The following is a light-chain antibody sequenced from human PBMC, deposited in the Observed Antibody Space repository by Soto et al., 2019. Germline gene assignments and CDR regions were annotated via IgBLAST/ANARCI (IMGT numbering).Light chain of an antibody. Sequence: QSALTQPASVSGSPGQSITISCTGTSIDVGAYDYVSWYQQHPDEATKLMICDVSDRPSGVSSRFSGSKSGNTASLTISRLQAEDDAHYYCSSYTTSNSVVFGGGTKHTVL. V-gene: IGLV2-14*03. CDR2: DVS. CDR3: SSYTTSNSVV. J-gene: IGLJ2*01. CDR1: SIDVGAYDY.